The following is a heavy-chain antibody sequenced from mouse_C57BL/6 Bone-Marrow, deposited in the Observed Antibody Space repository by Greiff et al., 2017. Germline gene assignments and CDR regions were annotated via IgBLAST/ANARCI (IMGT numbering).Heavy chain of an antibody. D-gene: IGHD1-1*01. V-gene: IGHV1-64*01. CDR1: GYTFTSYW. Sequence: QVQLQQPGAELVQPGASVKLSCKASGYTFTSYWMHWVKQRPGQGLEWIGMIHPNSGSTNYNEKFKSKATLTVDKSSSTAYMQLSSLTSEYSAVYYYARYGNGSSYEAMDYWGQGTSGTVAS. CDR2: IHPNSGST. CDR3: ARYGNGSSYEAMDY. J-gene: IGHJ4*01.